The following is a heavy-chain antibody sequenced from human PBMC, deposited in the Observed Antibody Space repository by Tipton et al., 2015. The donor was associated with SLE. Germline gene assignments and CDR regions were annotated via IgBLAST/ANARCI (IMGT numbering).Heavy chain of an antibody. D-gene: IGHD3-9*01. J-gene: IGHJ4*02. CDR2: IYYSGST. CDR3: ARGWSLDWAPFGF. CDR1: GGSISSGGYY. V-gene: IGHV4-31*03. Sequence: LRLSCTVSGGSISSGGYYWRWIRQHPGKGLEWIGYIYYSGSTYYNPSLNSRLTISLDTSKNQFSLNLTSVTAADTAVYYCARGWSLDWAPFGFWGQGTLVTVSS.